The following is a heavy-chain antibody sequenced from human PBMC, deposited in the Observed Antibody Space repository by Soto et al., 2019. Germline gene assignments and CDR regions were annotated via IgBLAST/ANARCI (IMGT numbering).Heavy chain of an antibody. V-gene: IGHV4-31*03. D-gene: IGHD2-15*01. CDR3: ARENGVVAATYYYYMDV. J-gene: IGHJ6*03. Sequence: SETLSLTCTVSGGSISSGGYYWSWIRQHPGKGLEWIGYIYYSGSTYYNPSLKSRVTISVDTSKNQFSLKLSSVTAADTAVYCCARENGVVAATYYYYMDVWGKGTTVTVSS. CDR1: GGSISSGGYY. CDR2: IYYSGST.